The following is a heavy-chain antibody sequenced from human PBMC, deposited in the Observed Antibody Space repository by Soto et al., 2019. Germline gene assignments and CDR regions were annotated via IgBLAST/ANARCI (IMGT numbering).Heavy chain of an antibody. CDR3: ARPAWRWSPTYSDY. CDR1: GLSFSDYD. J-gene: IGHJ4*02. Sequence: PGGSLRLSCAASGLSFSDYDMSWIRQAPSKGLQWLGYISASGTTIAIAGSVKGRFTISRDNAKNSLYLHMNSLRVDDAAVYYWARPAWRWSPTYSDYWGRGTLVIVSS. V-gene: IGHV3-11*01. D-gene: IGHD2-2*01. CDR2: ISASGTTI.